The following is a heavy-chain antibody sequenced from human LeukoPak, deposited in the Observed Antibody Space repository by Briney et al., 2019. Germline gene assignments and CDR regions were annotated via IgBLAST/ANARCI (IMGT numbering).Heavy chain of an antibody. Sequence: PGGSLRLSCAASGCSVSAYWMSWVRQAPGKGLEWVANINEAGSEKPYVDSVKGRFTISRDNAKNSLYLEMNSLRAEDTAVYYSGRWGVEAGIDDWGQGTLVIVSS. J-gene: IGHJ4*02. CDR1: GCSVSAYW. CDR3: GRWGVEAGIDD. CDR2: INEAGSEK. D-gene: IGHD6-13*01. V-gene: IGHV3-7*01.